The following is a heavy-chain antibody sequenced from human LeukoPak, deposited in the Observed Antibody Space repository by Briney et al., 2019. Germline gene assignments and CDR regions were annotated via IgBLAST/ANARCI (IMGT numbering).Heavy chain of an antibody. CDR1: GFTINTYW. J-gene: IGHJ6*03. Sequence: TGGSLRLSCAASGFTINTYWMSWVRQAPGKGLEWVANIKEDGSNNYFVDSVKGRFTISRDNARNTLYLQMNSLRAEDSAVYYCVRAAYMDVWGKGTTVTVSS. V-gene: IGHV3-7*01. CDR2: IKEDGSNN. CDR3: VRAAYMDV.